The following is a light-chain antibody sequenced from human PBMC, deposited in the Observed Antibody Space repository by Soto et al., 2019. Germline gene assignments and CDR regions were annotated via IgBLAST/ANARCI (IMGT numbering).Light chain of an antibody. CDR3: SLYSSSATLV. Sequence: QSALTQPASVSVSPGQSVTISCTSSSSAVGGYNYVSWYQQQPGKAPKLMIYEVTNRPSRVSTRFSGSKSGNTASLTISGVQADEEADYYCSLYSSSATLVFGGGTKLTVL. CDR1: SSAVGGYNY. J-gene: IGLJ2*01. CDR2: EVT. V-gene: IGLV2-14*01.